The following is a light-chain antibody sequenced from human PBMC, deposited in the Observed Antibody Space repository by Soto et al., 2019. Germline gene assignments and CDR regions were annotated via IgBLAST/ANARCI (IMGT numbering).Light chain of an antibody. CDR2: KAS. Sequence: DIQMTQSPSTPSASVGDRVTITCRASQSISSWLAWYQQKPGKAPKLLIYKASSLESGVPSRFSGSGSGTEFTLTISSLQPDDFATYYCQQYNSYSVTFGQGTKVDIK. J-gene: IGKJ1*01. CDR3: QQYNSYSVT. V-gene: IGKV1-5*03. CDR1: QSISSW.